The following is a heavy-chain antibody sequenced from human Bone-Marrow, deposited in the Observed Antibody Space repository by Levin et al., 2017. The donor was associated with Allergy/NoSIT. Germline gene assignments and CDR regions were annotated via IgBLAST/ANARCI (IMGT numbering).Heavy chain of an antibody. CDR1: GFTFSSYS. Sequence: GGSLRLSCAASGFTFSSYSMNWVRQAPGKGLEWVSYISSSSSTIYYADSVKGRFTISRDNAKNSLYLQMNSLRAEDTAVYYCARGSRYCSGGSCYSDAFDIWGQGTMVTVSS. V-gene: IGHV3-48*01. D-gene: IGHD2-15*01. J-gene: IGHJ3*02. CDR3: ARGSRYCSGGSCYSDAFDI. CDR2: ISSSSSTI.